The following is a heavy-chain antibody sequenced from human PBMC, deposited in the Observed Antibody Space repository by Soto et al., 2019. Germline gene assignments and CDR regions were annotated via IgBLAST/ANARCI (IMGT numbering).Heavy chain of an antibody. J-gene: IGHJ4*02. D-gene: IGHD3-3*01. CDR2: ISGSGGST. CDR3: AKAMVRSGYFPQNFDY. V-gene: IGHV3-23*01. CDR1: GFTFSSYA. Sequence: GGSLRLSCAASGFTFSSYAMSWVRQAPGKGLEWVSAISGSGGSTYYADSVKGRFTISRDNSKNTLYLQMNSLRAEDTAVYYCAKAMVRSGYFPQNFDYWGQGTLVPVSS.